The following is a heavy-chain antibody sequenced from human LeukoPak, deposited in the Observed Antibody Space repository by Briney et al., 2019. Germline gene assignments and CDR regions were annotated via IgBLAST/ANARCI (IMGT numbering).Heavy chain of an antibody. CDR1: GDSLSSGGYY. Sequence: SETLSLTCTVSGDSLSSGGYYWSWIRQHPGKGLEWIGYIYYSGSTYYNPSLKSRVTISVDTSKNQFSLKLSSVTAADTAVYYCARQYYYDSSGYFDYWGQGTLVTVSS. V-gene: IGHV4-31*02. D-gene: IGHD3-22*01. CDR2: IYYSGST. J-gene: IGHJ4*02. CDR3: ARQYYYDSSGYFDY.